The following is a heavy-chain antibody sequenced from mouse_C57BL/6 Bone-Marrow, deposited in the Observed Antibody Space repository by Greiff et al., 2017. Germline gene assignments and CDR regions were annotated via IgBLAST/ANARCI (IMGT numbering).Heavy chain of an antibody. CDR1: GYSITSGYY. CDR3: ARGDYYGSPYFDY. J-gene: IGHJ2*01. CDR2: ISYDGSN. Sequence: ESGPGLVKPSQSLSLTCSVTGYSITSGYYWNWIRQFPGNKLEWMGYISYDGSNNYNPSLKNRISITRDTSKNQFFLKLNSVTTEDTATYYCARGDYYGSPYFDYWGQGTTLTVSS. V-gene: IGHV3-6*01. D-gene: IGHD1-1*01.